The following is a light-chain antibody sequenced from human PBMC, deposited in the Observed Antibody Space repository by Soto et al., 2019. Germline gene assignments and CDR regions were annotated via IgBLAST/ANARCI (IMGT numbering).Light chain of an antibody. CDR3: QQTYSTPGK. V-gene: IGKV1-39*01. CDR1: QSISSW. Sequence: DIQMTQSPSTLSASVGDRVTITCRASQSISSWLAWYQQKPGKAPNLLIYAASNLQGGVPSRFSGSGSGTDFTLTISSLHSEDFATYYCQQTYSTPGKFGQGTKVDI. J-gene: IGKJ1*01. CDR2: AAS.